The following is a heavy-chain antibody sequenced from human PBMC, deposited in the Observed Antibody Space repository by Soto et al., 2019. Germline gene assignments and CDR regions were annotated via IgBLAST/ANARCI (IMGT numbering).Heavy chain of an antibody. Sequence: GGSLRLSCAASGFTVSSKSMNWVRQAPGKGLEWVSVIYSGGTTYYADSVKGRFTISRDNSKNTLYLQMNSLRVEDTAVYYCASPRYCTSTSCYWFDPWGQGTLVTVSS. V-gene: IGHV3-66*01. J-gene: IGHJ5*02. CDR1: GFTVSSKS. CDR2: IYSGGTT. D-gene: IGHD2-2*01. CDR3: ASPRYCTSTSCYWFDP.